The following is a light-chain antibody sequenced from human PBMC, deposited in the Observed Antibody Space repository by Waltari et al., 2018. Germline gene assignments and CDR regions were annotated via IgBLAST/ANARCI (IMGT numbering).Light chain of an antibody. CDR3: QKYVRLPAT. CDR1: QSVSRA. J-gene: IGKJ1*01. CDR2: DAS. Sequence: EIVLTQSPGTLSLSPGETATLSCRASQSVSRALAWYQQKPGQAPRLLIYDASTRATGIPERFSGSGSGTDFSLTISRLEPEDFAVYYCQKYVRLPATFGQGTKVEIK. V-gene: IGKV3-20*01.